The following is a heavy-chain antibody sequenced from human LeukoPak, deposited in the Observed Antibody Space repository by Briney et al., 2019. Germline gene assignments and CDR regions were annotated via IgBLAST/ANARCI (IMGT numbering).Heavy chain of an antibody. D-gene: IGHD1-26*01. CDR3: ARVGATWGGFFDY. J-gene: IGHJ4*02. CDR1: GFTLSSYA. Sequence: GGSLRLSCAASGFTLSSYAMSWVRQAPGKGLEWVSAISGSGGSTYYADSVKGRFTISRDNSKNTLYLQMNSLRAEDTAVYYCARVGATWGGFFDYWGQGTLVTVSS. CDR2: ISGSGGST. V-gene: IGHV3-23*01.